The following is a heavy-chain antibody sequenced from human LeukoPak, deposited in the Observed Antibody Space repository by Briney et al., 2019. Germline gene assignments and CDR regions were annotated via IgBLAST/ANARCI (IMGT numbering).Heavy chain of an antibody. CDR3: AYPSRGSTTLAPFDY. J-gene: IGHJ4*02. CDR1: GDSIRSSSYY. Sequence: SETLSLTCTVSGDSIRSSSYYWGWIRQPPGKGLEWIGTIYYSGSTYYNPSLKSRVTISLDTSKNQFSLKLSSVTAADTAVYYCAYPSRGSTTLAPFDYWGQGTLVTVSS. V-gene: IGHV4-39*01. CDR2: IYYSGST. D-gene: IGHD5/OR15-5a*01.